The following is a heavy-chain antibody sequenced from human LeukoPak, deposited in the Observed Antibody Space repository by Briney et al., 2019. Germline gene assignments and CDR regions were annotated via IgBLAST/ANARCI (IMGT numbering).Heavy chain of an antibody. D-gene: IGHD4-17*01. V-gene: IGHV1-18*01. Sequence: ASVKVSCKASGYTFTSYGINWVRQAPGQGLEWMGWISAYNGNTNYAQKLQGRVTMTTDTSTSTAYMELRSLTSDDTAVYYCARDPSDGDYDYWGQGTMVTVSS. CDR2: ISAYNGNT. CDR1: GYTFTSYG. CDR3: ARDPSDGDYDY. J-gene: IGHJ3*01.